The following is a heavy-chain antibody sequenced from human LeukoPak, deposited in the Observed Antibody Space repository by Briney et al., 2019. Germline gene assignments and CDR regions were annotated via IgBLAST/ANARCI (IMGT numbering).Heavy chain of an antibody. CDR1: GFTVSSNY. Sequence: GGSLRLSCAASGFTVSSNYMSWVRQAPGKGLEWVSVIYSGGSTYYADSVKGRFTISRDNSKNTLYLQMNSLRAEDTAVYYCARGSKDGSGSYNYWGQGTLVTVSS. CDR3: ARGSKDGSGSYNY. D-gene: IGHD3-10*01. CDR2: IYSGGST. V-gene: IGHV3-53*01. J-gene: IGHJ4*02.